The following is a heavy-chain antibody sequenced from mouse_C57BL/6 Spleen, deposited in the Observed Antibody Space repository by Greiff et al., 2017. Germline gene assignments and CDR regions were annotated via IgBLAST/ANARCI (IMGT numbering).Heavy chain of an antibody. V-gene: IGHV1-4*01. CDR2: INPSSGYT. CDR3: ARGDSKLLFAC. J-gene: IGHJ3*01. Sequence: QVQLQQSGAELARPGASVKMSCKASGYTFTSYTMHWVKQRPGQGLEWIGYINPSSGYTKYNQKFKDKATLTADKSSSTAYMQLSSLTSEDSAVYYCARGDSKLLFACWGQGTLVTVSA. CDR1: GYTFTSYT. D-gene: IGHD2-5*01.